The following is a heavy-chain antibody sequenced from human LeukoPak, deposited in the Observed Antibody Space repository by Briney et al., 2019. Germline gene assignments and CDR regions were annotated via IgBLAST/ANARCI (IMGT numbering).Heavy chain of an antibody. CDR2: MSSDGSKK. D-gene: IGHD4-17*01. CDR3: AKKFTGTTVISGDYFDY. CDR1: GFTFSRYA. Sequence: GGSLRLSCAASGFTFSRYAMHWVRQAPGKGLEWVAVMSSDGSKKYYADSVKGRFTISRDNSKNTLYLQMNSLRAEDTAVYYCAKKFTGTTVISGDYFDYWGQGTLVTVSS. V-gene: IGHV3-30-3*02. J-gene: IGHJ4*02.